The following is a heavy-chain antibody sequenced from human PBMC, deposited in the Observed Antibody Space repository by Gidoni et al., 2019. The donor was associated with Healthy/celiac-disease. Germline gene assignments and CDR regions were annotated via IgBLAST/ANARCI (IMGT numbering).Heavy chain of an antibody. CDR3: ARHRYGSGSYYGY. D-gene: IGHD3-10*01. CDR2: IYYSGST. V-gene: IGHV4-59*08. Sequence: QVQLQESGPGLVKPSETLSLTGTGSGGSISSYYWSWIRQPPGKGLEWFGYIYYSGSTNYNPSLKSRVTISVDTSKNQFSLKLSSVTAADTAVYYCARHRYGSGSYYGYWGQGTLVTVSS. J-gene: IGHJ4*02. CDR1: GGSISSYY.